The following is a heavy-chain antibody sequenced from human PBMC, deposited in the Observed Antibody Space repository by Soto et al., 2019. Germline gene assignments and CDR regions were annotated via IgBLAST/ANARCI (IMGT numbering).Heavy chain of an antibody. CDR3: ARGVDCTNGVCLYYYYGMDV. V-gene: IGHV4-59*01. D-gene: IGHD2-8*01. CDR2: IYYSGST. Sequence: PSETLSLTCTVSGGSISSYYWSWIRQPPGKGLEWIGYIYYSGSTNYNPSLKSRVTISVDTSKNQFSLKLSSVTAADTAVYYCARGVDCTNGVCLYYYYGMDVWGQGTTVTVSS. J-gene: IGHJ6*02. CDR1: GGSISSYY.